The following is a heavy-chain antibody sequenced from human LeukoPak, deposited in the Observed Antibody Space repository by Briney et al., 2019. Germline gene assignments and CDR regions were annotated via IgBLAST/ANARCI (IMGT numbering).Heavy chain of an antibody. V-gene: IGHV3-7*01. Sequence: GGSLRLSCAASGFTFNNAWMSWVRQAPGMGLEWVANIKQDGSEKYYVDSVKGRFTISRDNAKNSLYLQMNSLRAEDTAVYYCARDNGGPDDYWGQGTLVTVSS. CDR3: ARDNGGPDDY. CDR2: IKQDGSEK. D-gene: IGHD3-16*01. J-gene: IGHJ4*02. CDR1: GFTFNNAW.